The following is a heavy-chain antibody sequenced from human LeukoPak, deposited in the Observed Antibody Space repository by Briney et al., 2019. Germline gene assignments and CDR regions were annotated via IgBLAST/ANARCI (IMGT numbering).Heavy chain of an antibody. Sequence: GASVKVSCKASGYMFNIYGISWVRQAPGKGLEWMGWISAFNGNTNYARNFQDRVTMTTDTSTSTAYMELTSLSSDDTAVYYCARSPPSTGYDRFDTWGQGTLVTVSS. CDR3: ARSPPSTGYDRFDT. CDR1: GYMFNIYG. CDR2: ISAFNGNT. J-gene: IGHJ4*02. V-gene: IGHV1-18*01. D-gene: IGHD5-12*01.